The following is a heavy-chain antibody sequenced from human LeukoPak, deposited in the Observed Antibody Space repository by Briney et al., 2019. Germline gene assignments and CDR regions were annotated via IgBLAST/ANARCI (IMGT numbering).Heavy chain of an antibody. D-gene: IGHD5-12*01. V-gene: IGHV3-48*03. CDR1: GFTFSSYE. Sequence: GGSLRLSCAASGFTFSSYEMNWVRQAPGKGLEWVSYISSSGSTIYYADSVKGRFTISRHNAKNSLYLQMNSLRAEDTAVYYCARDRSGFSGYDFFDYWGQGTLVTVSS. CDR2: ISSSGSTI. J-gene: IGHJ4*02. CDR3: ARDRSGFSGYDFFDY.